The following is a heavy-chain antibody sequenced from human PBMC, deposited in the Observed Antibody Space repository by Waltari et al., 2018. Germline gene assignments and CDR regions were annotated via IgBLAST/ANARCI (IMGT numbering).Heavy chain of an antibody. CDR1: GFTFSSYS. D-gene: IGHD6-13*01. J-gene: IGHJ5*02. CDR3: ARRAAAAANWFDP. V-gene: IGHV3-21*01. Sequence: EVQLVESGGGLVKPGGSLRLSCAASGFTFSSYSMNWVRQAPGKGREWVSSISSSSSYIYYADSVKGRFTISRDNAKNSLYLQMNSLRAEDTAVYYCARRAAAAANWFDPWGQGTLVTVSS. CDR2: ISSSSSYI.